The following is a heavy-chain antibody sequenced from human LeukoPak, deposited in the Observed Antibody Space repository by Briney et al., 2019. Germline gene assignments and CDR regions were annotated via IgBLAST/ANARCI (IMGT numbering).Heavy chain of an antibody. CDR1: GFTFSSYA. CDR3: AKDTDYYDSSGYYYLDY. CDR2: ISGSGGST. D-gene: IGHD3-22*01. V-gene: IGHV3-23*01. J-gene: IGHJ4*02. Sequence: GGSLRLSCAASGFTFSSYAMSWVRQAPGKGLEWVSAISGSGGSTYYADSVKGRFTISRDNSENTLYLQMNSLRAEDTAVYYCAKDTDYYDSSGYYYLDYWGQGTLVTVSS.